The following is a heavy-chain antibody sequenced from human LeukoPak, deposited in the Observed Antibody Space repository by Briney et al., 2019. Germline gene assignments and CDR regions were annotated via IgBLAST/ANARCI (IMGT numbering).Heavy chain of an antibody. V-gene: IGHV3-21*01. J-gene: IGHJ4*02. CDR1: GFTFSSYS. Sequence: GGSLRLSCAASGFTFSSYSMNWVRQAPGKGLEWVSSISSSSSYIYYADLVKGRFTISRDNAKNSLYLQMNSLRAEDTAVYYCARAHNWKYGSFDFWGQGTLVTVSS. D-gene: IGHD1-7*01. CDR2: ISSSSSYI. CDR3: ARAHNWKYGSFDF.